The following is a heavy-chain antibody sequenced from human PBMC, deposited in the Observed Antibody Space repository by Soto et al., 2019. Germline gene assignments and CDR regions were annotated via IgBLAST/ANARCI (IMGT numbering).Heavy chain of an antibody. V-gene: IGHV1-18*04. Sequence: ASVNVSCKASGYTFTSYGISWVRQAPGQGLEWMGWISAYNGNTNYAQKLQGRVTMTTDTSTSTAYMELRSLRSDDTAVYYCARFGVYCSGGSCYSYNWFDPWGQGTLVTVSS. CDR1: GYTFTSYG. CDR2: ISAYNGNT. J-gene: IGHJ5*02. CDR3: ARFGVYCSGGSCYSYNWFDP. D-gene: IGHD2-15*01.